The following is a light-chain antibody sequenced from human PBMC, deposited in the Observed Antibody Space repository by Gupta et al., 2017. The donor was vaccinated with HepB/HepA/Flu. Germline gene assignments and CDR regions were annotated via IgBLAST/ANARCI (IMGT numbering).Light chain of an antibody. CDR1: QSLLHSNGFTY. J-gene: IGKJ1*01. V-gene: IGKV2-28*01. CDR3: SQSPQNRWT. Sequence: DILLSQSPLSLPVTPGDPASISCRSSQSLLHSNGFTYLEWYLQKPGRSHPLLPSLCALRPPAVLHKSSSGTSFAAIRIIIRSVEAADEGVFSCSQSPQNRWTFGQGTKVEIK. CDR2: LCA.